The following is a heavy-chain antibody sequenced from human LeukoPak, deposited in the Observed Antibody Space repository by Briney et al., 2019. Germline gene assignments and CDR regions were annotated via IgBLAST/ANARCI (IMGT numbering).Heavy chain of an antibody. Sequence: SETLSLTCTVSGGSISSYYWSWIRQPPGKGLEWIGYIYYSGSTNYNPSPKSRVTISVDTSKNQFSLKLSSVTAADTAVYYCARLYYDFWSGYYSYGAYYGMDVWGQGTTVTVSS. J-gene: IGHJ6*02. V-gene: IGHV4-59*01. CDR3: ARLYYDFWSGYYSYGAYYGMDV. CDR2: IYYSGST. CDR1: GGSISSYY. D-gene: IGHD3-3*01.